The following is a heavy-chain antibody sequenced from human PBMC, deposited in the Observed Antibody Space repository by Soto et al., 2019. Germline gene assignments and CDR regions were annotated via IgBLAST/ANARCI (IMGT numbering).Heavy chain of an antibody. CDR1: GFTFSNYG. Sequence: GGSLRLSCAASGFTFSNYGMHWVRQAPGKGLEWVAALWHDGINKYYADSMKGRFTISRDNSKNTLSLQLNSLRAEDTAVYYCARDQGYYDSSGYFDYWGQGTLVTVSS. CDR2: LWHDGINK. J-gene: IGHJ4*02. D-gene: IGHD3-22*01. V-gene: IGHV3-33*01. CDR3: ARDQGYYDSSGYFDY.